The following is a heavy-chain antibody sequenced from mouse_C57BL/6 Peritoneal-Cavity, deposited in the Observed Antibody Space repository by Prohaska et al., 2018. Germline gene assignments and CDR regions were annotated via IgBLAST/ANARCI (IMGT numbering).Heavy chain of an antibody. CDR3: APITTVGLDY. V-gene: IGHV1-64*01. D-gene: IGHD1-1*01. CDR2: IHLNSGST. CDR1: GYTFTSSW. Sequence: QVQLQQPGAELVKPGASVKLSCKASGYTFTSSWMHWVKQRPGQGLEWIGMIHLNSGSTNFNEKFKSKATLTVDKSSSTAYMQLSSLTSEDSAVYYCAPITTVGLDYWGQGTTLTVSS. J-gene: IGHJ2*01.